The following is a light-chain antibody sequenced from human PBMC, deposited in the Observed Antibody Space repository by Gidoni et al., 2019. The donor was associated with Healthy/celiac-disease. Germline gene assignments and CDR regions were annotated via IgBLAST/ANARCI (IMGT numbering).Light chain of an antibody. CDR2: DAS. CDR1: QSVSSY. V-gene: IGKV3-11*01. J-gene: IGKJ4*01. CDR3: QQRSNWPPLT. Sequence: DIVLTPSPATLSLSPGERATLSCRASQSVSSYLAWYQQKPGQAPRLLIYDASNRATGIPARFSGSGSGTDFTLTLSSLEPEDFAVYYCQQRSNWPPLTFGGGTKVEIK.